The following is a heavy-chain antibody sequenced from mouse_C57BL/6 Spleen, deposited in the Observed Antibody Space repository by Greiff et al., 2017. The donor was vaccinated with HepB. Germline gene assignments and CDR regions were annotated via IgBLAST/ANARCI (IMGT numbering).Heavy chain of an antibody. CDR2: INPSSGYT. Sequence: VQLQQSGAELAKPGASVKLSCKASGYTFTSYWMHWVKQRPGQGLEWIGYINPSSGYTKYNQKFKVKATLTADKSSSTAYMQLSSLTYEDSAVYYCARSPTLTYYAMDYWGQGTSVTVSS. CDR3: ARSPTLTYYAMDY. CDR1: GYTFTSYW. V-gene: IGHV1-7*01. J-gene: IGHJ4*01.